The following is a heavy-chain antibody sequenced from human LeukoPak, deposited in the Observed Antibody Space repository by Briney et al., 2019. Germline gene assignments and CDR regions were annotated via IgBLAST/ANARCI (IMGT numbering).Heavy chain of an antibody. CDR1: GLTFDNAW. Sequence: GGSLRLSCVVSGLTFDNAWMSWVRQAPGKGLEWVGRTKSKNVGETTEYAAPVQGRFTISRDDSKNTVYLQMSNLKTEDTAVYYCTTGPGNSGYWGQGTLVTVSS. D-gene: IGHD4-23*01. CDR3: TTGPGNSGY. J-gene: IGHJ4*02. V-gene: IGHV3-15*01. CDR2: TKSKNVGETT.